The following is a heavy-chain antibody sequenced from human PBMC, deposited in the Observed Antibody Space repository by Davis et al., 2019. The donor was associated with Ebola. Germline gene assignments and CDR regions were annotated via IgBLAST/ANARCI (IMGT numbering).Heavy chain of an antibody. Sequence: ASVTVSCKASGYTFTSYGISWVRQAPGQGLEWMGWISAYNGNTNYAQKLQGRVTMTTDTSTSTAYMELRSLRSDDTAVYYCARGDIVVVPDYFDYWGQGTLVTVSS. D-gene: IGHD2-2*01. V-gene: IGHV1-18*01. CDR1: GYTFTSYG. CDR3: ARGDIVVVPDYFDY. J-gene: IGHJ4*02. CDR2: ISAYNGNT.